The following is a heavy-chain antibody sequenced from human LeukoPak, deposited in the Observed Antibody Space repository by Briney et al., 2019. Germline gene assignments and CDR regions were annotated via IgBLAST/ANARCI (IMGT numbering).Heavy chain of an antibody. Sequence: PGGSLRLSCAASGFTFSSYEMNWVRQAPGKGLEWVSYISSGGDTIYYADSVKGRFTISRDNAKKSLYLQMNSLRAEDTAVYYCARLVVETQSYYYYGMDVWGQGTTVTVSS. CDR3: ARLVVETQSYYYYGMDV. D-gene: IGHD3-22*01. V-gene: IGHV3-48*03. CDR2: ISSGGDTI. J-gene: IGHJ6*01. CDR1: GFTFSSYE.